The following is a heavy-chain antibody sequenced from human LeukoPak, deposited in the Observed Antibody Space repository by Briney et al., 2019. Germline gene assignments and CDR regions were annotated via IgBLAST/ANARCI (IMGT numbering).Heavy chain of an antibody. CDR3: ARHVVSFNWFDP. J-gene: IGHJ5*02. CDR1: GGSISSYY. Sequence: SETLSLTCTVSGGSISSYYWSWIRQPPGKGLEWTGYIYYSGNTNHNPSLKSRVTISVDTSKNQFSLKLGSVTAADTAVYYCARHVVSFNWFDPWGQGTPVTVSP. V-gene: IGHV4-59*08. D-gene: IGHD2-2*01. CDR2: IYYSGNT.